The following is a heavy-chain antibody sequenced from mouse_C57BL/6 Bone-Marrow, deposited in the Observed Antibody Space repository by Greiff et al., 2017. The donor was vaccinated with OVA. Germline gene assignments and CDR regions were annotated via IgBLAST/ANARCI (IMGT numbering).Heavy chain of an antibody. CDR3: ARQGEHFDY. V-gene: IGHV5-6*01. J-gene: IGHJ2*01. CDR2: LSSGGSYT. CDR1: GFTFSSYG. Sequence: EVQLVESGGDLVKPGGSLKLSCAASGFTFSSYGMSWVRQTPDKRLEWVATLSSGGSYTYYPDSVKGRFTISRDNAKNTLYLQMSSLKSEDTAMYYCARQGEHFDYWGQGTTLTVSS.